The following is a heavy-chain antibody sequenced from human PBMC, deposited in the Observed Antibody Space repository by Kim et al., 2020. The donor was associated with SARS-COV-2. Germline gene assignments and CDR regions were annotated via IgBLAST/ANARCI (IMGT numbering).Heavy chain of an antibody. CDR2: MYHGGNP. CDR1: GVSITRSDY. J-gene: IGHJ4*02. Sequence: SETLSLTCTLYGVSITRSDYWGWIRQSPAKGLEWIATMYHGGNPYINPSLQSRVSMSLDTSTSSHFSLTLSSVTAADSAMYFCVRLDLLGSGTRYSGGFDLWGPGIRVTVSS. V-gene: IGHV4-39*02. D-gene: IGHD5-18*01. CDR3: VRLDLLGSGTRYSGGFDL.